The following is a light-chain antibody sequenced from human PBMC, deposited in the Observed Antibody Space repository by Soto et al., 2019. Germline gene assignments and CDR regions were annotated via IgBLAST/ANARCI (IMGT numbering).Light chain of an antibody. J-gene: IGKJ1*01. CDR2: WAS. CDR1: QSILYSSNNKNY. V-gene: IGKV4-1*01. Sequence: DIVMTQSPDSLAVSLGERATINCKSSQSILYSSNNKNYLAWYQQKPGQPPKLLIYWASTRESGVPDRFSGRGSGTDFTLTILSLQAGDVSVYYCQQYYDAPQTFGQGTKVEIK. CDR3: QQYYDAPQT.